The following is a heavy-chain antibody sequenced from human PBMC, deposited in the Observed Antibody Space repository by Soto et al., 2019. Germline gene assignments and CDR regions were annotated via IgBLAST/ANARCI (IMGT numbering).Heavy chain of an antibody. J-gene: IGHJ4*02. V-gene: IGHV3-33*01. CDR1: GFTFSNYG. Sequence: QVQLVESGGGVVQPGRSLRLSCAASGFTFSNYGMHWVRQAPGKGLEWVAVIWYDGSNKYYADSVKGRFTISRDNSKNRRYLQMNSLRDEDTAVDYCAREQDGYSSGYGDYLGQGGLETVSS. CDR3: AREQDGYSSGYGDY. CDR2: IWYDGSNK. D-gene: IGHD6-19*01.